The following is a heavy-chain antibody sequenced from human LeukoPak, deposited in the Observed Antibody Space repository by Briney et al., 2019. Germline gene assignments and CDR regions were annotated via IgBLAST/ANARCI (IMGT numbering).Heavy chain of an antibody. CDR1: GFTFSSYA. Sequence: GGSLRLSCAASGFTFSSYAMHWVRQAPGKGLEWVAVISYDGSNKYYADSVKGRFTISRDNSKNTLYLQMNSLRAEDTAVYYCAREGDFWSGYYRGGEYFDYWGQGTLVTVSS. V-gene: IGHV3-30-3*01. J-gene: IGHJ4*02. CDR2: ISYDGSNK. D-gene: IGHD3-3*01. CDR3: AREGDFWSGYYRGGEYFDY.